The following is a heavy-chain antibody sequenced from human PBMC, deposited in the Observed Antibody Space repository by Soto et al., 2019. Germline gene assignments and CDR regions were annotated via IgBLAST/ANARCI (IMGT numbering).Heavy chain of an antibody. Sequence: QVQLQQWGAGLLKPSETLSLTCAVYGGSFSGYYWSWIRQPPGKGLEWLGEINHSGSTNYNPSLKSRVTISVDTSKNQFSLKLSSVTAADTAVYYCARGSPRCVWGSYRYVFDYWGQGTLVTVSS. V-gene: IGHV4-34*01. D-gene: IGHD3-16*02. CDR3: ARGSPRCVWGSYRYVFDY. J-gene: IGHJ4*02. CDR2: INHSGST. CDR1: GGSFSGYY.